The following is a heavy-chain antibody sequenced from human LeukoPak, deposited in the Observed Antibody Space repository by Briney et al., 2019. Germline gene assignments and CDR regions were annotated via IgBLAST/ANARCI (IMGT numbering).Heavy chain of an antibody. Sequence: PSETLSLTCTVSGGSISSGGYYWSWIRQHPGKGLEWIGYIYYSGSTYYNPSLKSRVTISVDTSKSQFSLKLSSVTAADTAVYYCASYYYDSSGYLRSGAFDIWGQGTMVTVSS. CDR3: ASYYYDSSGYLRSGAFDI. V-gene: IGHV4-31*03. D-gene: IGHD3-22*01. J-gene: IGHJ3*02. CDR2: IYYSGST. CDR1: GGSISSGGYY.